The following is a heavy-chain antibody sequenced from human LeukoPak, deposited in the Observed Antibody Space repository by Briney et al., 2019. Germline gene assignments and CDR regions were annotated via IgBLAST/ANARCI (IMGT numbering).Heavy chain of an antibody. J-gene: IGHJ4*02. Sequence: SETLSLTCTVSGGSISSGSYYWSWIRQPAGKGLEWIGRIYTSGSTDYNPSLKSRVTISVDTSKNQFSLKLSSVTAADTAVYYCARTRGATDFDYWGQGILVTVSS. D-gene: IGHD1-26*01. CDR3: ARTRGATDFDY. CDR1: GGSISSGSYY. V-gene: IGHV4-61*02. CDR2: IYTSGST.